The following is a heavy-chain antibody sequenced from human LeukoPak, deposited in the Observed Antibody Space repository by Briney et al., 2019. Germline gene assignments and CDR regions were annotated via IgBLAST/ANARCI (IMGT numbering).Heavy chain of an antibody. Sequence: LSLTCAVYGGSFSDYYMSWIRQAPGKGLEWVSYIGRSGTTIHYADSVKGRFTISRDNSKNTLYLQMNSLRAEDTAVYYCAKGVLLWFGELLPYYYYMDVWGKGTTVTISS. D-gene: IGHD3-10*01. CDR3: AKGVLLWFGELLPYYYYMDV. CDR1: GGSFSDYY. V-gene: IGHV3-11*01. CDR2: IGRSGTTI. J-gene: IGHJ6*03.